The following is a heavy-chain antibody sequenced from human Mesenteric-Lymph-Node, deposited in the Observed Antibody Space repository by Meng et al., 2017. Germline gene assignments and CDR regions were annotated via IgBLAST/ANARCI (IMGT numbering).Heavy chain of an antibody. D-gene: IGHD1-26*01. CDR1: GFTFSNYD. J-gene: IGHJ6*02. V-gene: IGHV3-33*01. CDR3: VREPMYGRDDMDV. CDR2: IWSNGLKE. Sequence: VQLVESGGGGVQPGRSLRLSCAASGFTFSNYDMHWVRQAPGKGLEWVAFIWSNGLKEEYGDSVKGRFTIARDNNENTLSLQMNSLRVEDTGVYYCVREPMYGRDDMDVWGQGTTVTVSS.